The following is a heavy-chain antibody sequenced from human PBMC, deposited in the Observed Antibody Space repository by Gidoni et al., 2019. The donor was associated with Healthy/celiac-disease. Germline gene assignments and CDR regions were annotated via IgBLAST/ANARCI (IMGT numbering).Heavy chain of an antibody. D-gene: IGHD6-13*01. J-gene: IGHJ6*02. CDR2: IRSKANSYAT. V-gene: IGHV3-73*02. CDR1: GFTFRGSA. CDR3: TRLGSSWYLDV. Sequence: EVQLVESGGGLVPPGGSLKLSCAASGFTFRGSAMHWVRHAAGKGLEWVGRIRSKANSYATAYAASVKGRFTISRDDPKNTAYLQMNSLKTEDTAVYYCTRLGSSWYLDVWGQGTTVTVSS.